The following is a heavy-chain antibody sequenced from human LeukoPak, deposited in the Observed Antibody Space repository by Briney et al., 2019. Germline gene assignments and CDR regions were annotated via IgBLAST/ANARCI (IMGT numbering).Heavy chain of an antibody. Sequence: GASVKVSCTASGYTFTSYYIHWVRQAPGQGLEWMGIIHPSGSSTIYAQKFQGRLTMTRDTSTSTVYMELGSLRSEDTAVYYCARGFYDSSGSSQYDYWGQGTLVTVSS. J-gene: IGHJ4*02. CDR2: IHPSGSST. V-gene: IGHV1-46*01. CDR3: ARGFYDSSGSSQYDY. CDR1: GYTFTSYY. D-gene: IGHD3-22*01.